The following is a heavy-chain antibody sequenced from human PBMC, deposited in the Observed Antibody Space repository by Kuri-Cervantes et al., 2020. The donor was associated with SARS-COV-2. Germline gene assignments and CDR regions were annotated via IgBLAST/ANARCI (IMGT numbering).Heavy chain of an antibody. D-gene: IGHD4-11*01. CDR3: ARDTTVSAMDV. Sequence: ASVKVSCKASGGTFSSYTISWVRQTTGQGLEWMGWMNPNSGNTGYAQKFQGRVTITRNTSISTAYMELSSLRSEDTAVYYCARDTTVSAMDVWGKGTTVTVSS. CDR1: GGTFSSYT. J-gene: IGHJ6*03. V-gene: IGHV1-8*03. CDR2: MNPNSGNT.